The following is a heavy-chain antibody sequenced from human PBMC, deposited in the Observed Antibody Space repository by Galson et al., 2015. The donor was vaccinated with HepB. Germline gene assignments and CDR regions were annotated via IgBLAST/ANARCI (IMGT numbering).Heavy chain of an antibody. D-gene: IGHD3-10*01. CDR2: INAYGDST. CDR1: GFTFNRYS. Sequence: SLRLSCAASGFTFNRYSMHWVRQAPGKGLEYVSAINAYGDSTYYADSVKGRFTISRDNSKNTLYLQMSSLRDEDTAVYYCVKVLVRESVFDYWGQGTPVTVSS. V-gene: IGHV3-64D*06. J-gene: IGHJ4*02. CDR3: VKVLVRESVFDY.